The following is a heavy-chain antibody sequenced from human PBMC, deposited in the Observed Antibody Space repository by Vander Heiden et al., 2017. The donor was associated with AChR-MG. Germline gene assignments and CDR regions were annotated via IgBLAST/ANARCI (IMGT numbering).Heavy chain of an antibody. Sequence: QVQLQESGPGLVKPSQTLSLTCTVSGGSISSGDYYWSWIRQPPGKGLEWIGYIYYSGSTYYNPSLKRRVTISVDTSKNQFSLKLSSVTAADTAVYYCARAAPGGVIVVPYYYYMDVWGKGTTVTVSS. V-gene: IGHV4-30-4*01. D-gene: IGHD3-16*02. CDR1: GGSISSGDYY. CDR3: ARAAPGGVIVVPYYYYMDV. J-gene: IGHJ6*03. CDR2: IYYSGST.